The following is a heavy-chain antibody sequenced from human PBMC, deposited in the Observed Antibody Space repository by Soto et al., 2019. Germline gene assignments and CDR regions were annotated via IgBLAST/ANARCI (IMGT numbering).Heavy chain of an antibody. CDR1: GYTFTGYY. Sequence: QVQLVQSGAEVKKPGASVKVSCKASGYTFTGYYMHWVRQAPGQGLEWMGWINPNSGGTNYAQKFQGWVTMTRDTSISTAYMELSRLRSDDTAVYYCARDFGGGRKAARYYFDYWGQGTLVTVSS. D-gene: IGHD6-6*01. J-gene: IGHJ4*02. V-gene: IGHV1-2*04. CDR3: ARDFGGGRKAARYYFDY. CDR2: INPNSGGT.